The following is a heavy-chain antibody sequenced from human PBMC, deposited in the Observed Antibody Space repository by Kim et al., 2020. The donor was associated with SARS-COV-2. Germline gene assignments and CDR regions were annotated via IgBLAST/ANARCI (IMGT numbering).Heavy chain of an antibody. CDR1: GGSISSSSYY. D-gene: IGHD3-9*01. Sequence: SETLSLTCTVSGGSISSSSYYWGWIRQPPGKGLEWIGSIYYSGSTYYNPSLKSRVTISVDTSKNQFSLKLSSVTAADTAVYYCAREPYDILTGYRRGGDAFDIWGQGTMVTVSS. J-gene: IGHJ3*02. CDR2: IYYSGST. CDR3: AREPYDILTGYRRGGDAFDI. V-gene: IGHV4-39*07.